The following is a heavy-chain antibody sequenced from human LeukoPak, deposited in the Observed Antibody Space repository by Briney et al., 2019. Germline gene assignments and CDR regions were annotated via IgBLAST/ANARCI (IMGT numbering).Heavy chain of an antibody. V-gene: IGHV4-59*01. CDR2: ICYSGST. D-gene: IGHD6-13*01. Sequence: SETLSLTCTVSGGSISSYYWSWIRQPPGKGLEWIGYICYSGSTNYNPSLKSRVTISVDTSKNQFSLKLSSVTAADTAVYYCARGSSWIDPWGQGTLVTVSS. CDR1: GGSISSYY. J-gene: IGHJ5*02. CDR3: ARGSSWIDP.